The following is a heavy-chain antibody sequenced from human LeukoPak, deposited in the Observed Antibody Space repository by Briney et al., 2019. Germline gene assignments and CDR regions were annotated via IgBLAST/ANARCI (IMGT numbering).Heavy chain of an antibody. CDR3: ARGYYDSSGYPDAFDI. D-gene: IGHD3-22*01. J-gene: IGHJ3*02. CDR1: GGSFSGYY. V-gene: IGHV4-34*01. Sequence: SQTLSLTCAVYGGSFSGYYGSWIRQPPGKGLEWVGEINHSGSTNYNPSLKSRVTISVDTSKNQFSLKLSSVTAADTAVYYCARGYYDSSGYPDAFDIWGQGTMVTVSS. CDR2: INHSGST.